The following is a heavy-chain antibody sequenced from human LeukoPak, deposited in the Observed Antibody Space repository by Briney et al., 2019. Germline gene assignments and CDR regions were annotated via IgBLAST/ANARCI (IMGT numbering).Heavy chain of an antibody. V-gene: IGHV3-30*03. CDR1: GFTFSSYG. CDR2: ISYDGSNK. Sequence: PGGSLRLSCAASGFTFSSYGMHWVRQAPGKGLEWVAVISYDGSNKYYADSVKGRFTISRDNSKNTLYLQMNSLRAEDTAVYYCASWELGDYWGQGTLVTVSS. J-gene: IGHJ4*02. CDR3: ASWELGDY. D-gene: IGHD1-26*01.